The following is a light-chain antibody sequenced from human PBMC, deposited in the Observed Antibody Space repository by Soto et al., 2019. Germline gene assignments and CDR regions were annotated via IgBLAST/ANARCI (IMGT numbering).Light chain of an antibody. CDR2: SSS. CDR1: QGIRND. Sequence: QSPSTLSASVGDRVTIICRASQGIRNDLSWYQQKPGKAPKRLIYSSSNLQSGVPSRFSGSGSGTEFILTSSSLQPEDSATYYCLQHHSFPRTFGQGTKVDIK. CDR3: LQHHSFPRT. V-gene: IGKV1-17*01. J-gene: IGKJ1*01.